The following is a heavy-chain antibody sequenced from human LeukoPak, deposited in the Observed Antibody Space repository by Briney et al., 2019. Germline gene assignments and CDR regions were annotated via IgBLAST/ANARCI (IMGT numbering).Heavy chain of an antibody. CDR2: TRNKANSYTT. CDR1: GFTFSDHY. J-gene: IGHJ4*02. Sequence: GGSLRLSCAASGFTFSDHYMDWVRQAPGKGLEWVGRTRNKANSYTTEYAASVKGRFTISRDDSKNSLYLQMNSLKTEDTAVYYCARDPRAMVRGVITDDYWGQGTLVTVSS. V-gene: IGHV3-72*01. D-gene: IGHD3-10*01. CDR3: ARDPRAMVRGVITDDY.